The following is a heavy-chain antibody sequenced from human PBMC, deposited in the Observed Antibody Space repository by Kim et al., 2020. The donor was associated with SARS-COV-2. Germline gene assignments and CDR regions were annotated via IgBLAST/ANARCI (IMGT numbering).Heavy chain of an antibody. D-gene: IGHD5-18*01. V-gene: IGHV3-48*03. CDR3: ARENLGFRYGTGYLDL. CDR1: GFTFSSYE. Sequence: GGSLRLSCAASGFTFSSYEMNWVRQAPGKGLEWVSFISSSGTIIYYADSVKGRVTISRDNAKNSLYLQMNSLRAEDTAVYYCARENLGFRYGTGYLDLWGRGTPVTVSS. CDR2: ISSSGTII. J-gene: IGHJ2*01.